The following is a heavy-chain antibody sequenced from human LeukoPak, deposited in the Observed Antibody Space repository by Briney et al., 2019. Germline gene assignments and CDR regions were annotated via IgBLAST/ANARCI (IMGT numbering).Heavy chain of an antibody. V-gene: IGHV1-69*13. Sequence: ASVKVSCKASGGTFSSYAISWVRQAPGQGLEWMGGIIPIFSTANYAQKFQGRVTITADESTSTAYMELSSLRSEDTAVYYCARVVTIFGVVIHYYGMDVWGQGTTVTVSS. CDR3: ARVVTIFGVVIHYYGMDV. D-gene: IGHD3-3*01. J-gene: IGHJ6*02. CDR1: GGTFSSYA. CDR2: IIPIFSTA.